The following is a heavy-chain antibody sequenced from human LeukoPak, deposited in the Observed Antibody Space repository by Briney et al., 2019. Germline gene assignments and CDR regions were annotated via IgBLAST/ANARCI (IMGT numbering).Heavy chain of an antibody. Sequence: SETLSLTCTVSGGSISGDYWSWIRQPAGKGLEWIGRINTSGNSNYNPSLKRRVTMSVDTSKNQFSLKLSSVTAADTAVYYCAARSVDIVTRGAFDIWGQGTMVTVSS. D-gene: IGHD5-12*01. V-gene: IGHV4-4*07. CDR2: INTSGNS. CDR3: AARSVDIVTRGAFDI. CDR1: GGSISGDY. J-gene: IGHJ3*02.